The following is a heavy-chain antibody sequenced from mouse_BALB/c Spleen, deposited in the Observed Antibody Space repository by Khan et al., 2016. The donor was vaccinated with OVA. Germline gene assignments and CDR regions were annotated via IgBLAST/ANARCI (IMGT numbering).Heavy chain of an antibody. J-gene: IGHJ3*01. CDR3: ARGGRGGFSY. CDR1: GFTFSDYG. D-gene: IGHD6-1*01. CDR2: ISSLAYTF. Sequence: EVELVESGGGLVQPGGSRKLSCAASGFTFSDYGMAWIRQGPGKGPEWITFISSLAYTFYYADTVTGRFTISRENAKNTLYLEMNSLRSEDTAMYYCARGGRGGFSYWGQGTLVTVSA. V-gene: IGHV5-15*02.